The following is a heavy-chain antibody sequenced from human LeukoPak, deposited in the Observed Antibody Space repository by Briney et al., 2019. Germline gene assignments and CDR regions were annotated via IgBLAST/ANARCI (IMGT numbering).Heavy chain of an antibody. V-gene: IGHV3-30*18. D-gene: IGHD1-26*01. CDR3: AKDVGSYFLNNWFDP. J-gene: IGHJ5*02. CDR2: ISYDGSNK. CDR1: GFTFSSYG. Sequence: GGSLRLSCAASGFTFSSYGMHWVRQAPGKGLEWVAVISYDGSNKYYADSVKGRFTISRDNSKNTLYLQMNSLRAEDTAAYYCAKDVGSYFLNNWFDPWGQGTLVTVSS.